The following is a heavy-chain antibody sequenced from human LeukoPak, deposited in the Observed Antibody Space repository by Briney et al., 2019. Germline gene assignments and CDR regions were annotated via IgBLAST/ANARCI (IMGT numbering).Heavy chain of an antibody. Sequence: SQTLSLTCTVSGGSISSGTYYWSWIRQPAGKGPEWIGRIYTSGSTNYNSSLKGRVTISVDTSKNQFSLKLSSVTAADTAVYYCAREYYDFWSGSLRFDYWGQGTLVTVSS. CDR1: GGSISSGTYY. V-gene: IGHV4-61*02. CDR2: IYTSGST. J-gene: IGHJ4*02. D-gene: IGHD3-3*01. CDR3: AREYYDFWSGSLRFDY.